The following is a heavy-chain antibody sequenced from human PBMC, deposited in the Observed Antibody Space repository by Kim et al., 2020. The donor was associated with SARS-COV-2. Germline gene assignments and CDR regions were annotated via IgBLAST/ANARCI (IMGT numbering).Heavy chain of an antibody. V-gene: IGHV7-4-1*02. D-gene: IGHD3-22*01. CDR1: GYTFTSYS. CDR2: INTTIGNR. CDR3: AREVDDSSGHPY. Sequence: ASVKVSCKASGYTFTSYSMNVGRQSPVQGREGMGWINTTIGNRTYAQGFTGRFVFSLDTSVSTAYLQISSLKAEDTAVYYCAREVDDSSGHPYWGQGTLVTVSS. J-gene: IGHJ4*02.